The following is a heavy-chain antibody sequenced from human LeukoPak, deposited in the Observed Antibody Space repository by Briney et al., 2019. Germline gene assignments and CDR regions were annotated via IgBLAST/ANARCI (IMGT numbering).Heavy chain of an antibody. J-gene: IGHJ5*02. CDR3: ARTPSVVVTASPWLGWFDP. D-gene: IGHD2-21*02. Sequence: ASVKVCCKASGGTFSNYAISWVRQAPGQGLEWMGGIIPIFGRANYAQKFQGRVTITADESTSTAYMELSSLRSEDTAVYYCARTPSVVVTASPWLGWFDPWGQGTLVTVSS. CDR2: IIPIFGRA. V-gene: IGHV1-69*01. CDR1: GGTFSNYA.